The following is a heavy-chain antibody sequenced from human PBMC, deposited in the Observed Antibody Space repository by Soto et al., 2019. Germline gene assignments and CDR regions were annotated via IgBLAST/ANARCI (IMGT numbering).Heavy chain of an antibody. CDR3: AKDAQQQFLLYYFDY. D-gene: IGHD6-13*01. Sequence: PGGSLRLSCAASGFTFSSYAMHWVRQAPGKGLEWVSAISGSGGSTYYADSVKGRFTISRDNSKNTLYLQMNSLRAEDTAVYYCAKDAQQQFLLYYFDYWGQGTLVTVSS. V-gene: IGHV3-23*01. J-gene: IGHJ4*02. CDR2: ISGSGGST. CDR1: GFTFSSYA.